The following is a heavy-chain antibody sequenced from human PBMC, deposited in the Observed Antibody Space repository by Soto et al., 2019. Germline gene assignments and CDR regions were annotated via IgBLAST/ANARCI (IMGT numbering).Heavy chain of an antibody. CDR1: GGSISSGGYS. J-gene: IGHJ5*02. CDR3: ARDHLEGNWFDP. V-gene: IGHV4-30-2*01. CDR2: IDHSGST. Sequence: QLQLQESGSGLVRPSQTLSLTCAVSGGSISSGGYSWNWIRQPPGKGLEWIGYIDHSGSTLYNPSLTSRVTISVDKSKNQFSMKLTSVTAADTAVYYCARDHLEGNWFDPWGQGTLVTVSS.